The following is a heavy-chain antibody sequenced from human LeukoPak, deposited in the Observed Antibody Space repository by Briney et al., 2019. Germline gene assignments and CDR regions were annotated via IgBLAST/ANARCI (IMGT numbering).Heavy chain of an antibody. CDR3: ASIPNPYSGGYRNELDY. J-gene: IGHJ4*02. CDR1: GYTFTGYH. D-gene: IGHD1-26*01. Sequence: ASVKVSCKASGYTFTGYHMHWVRQAAGQGLEWMGWINPNSGGTNYAQKFQGRVTMTRDTSISTAYMELSRLRSDDTAVYYCASIPNPYSGGYRNELDYWGQGTLVTVSS. CDR2: INPNSGGT. V-gene: IGHV1-2*02.